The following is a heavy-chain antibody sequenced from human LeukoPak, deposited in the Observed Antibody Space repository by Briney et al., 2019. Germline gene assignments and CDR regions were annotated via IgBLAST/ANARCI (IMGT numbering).Heavy chain of an antibody. D-gene: IGHD3-10*01. CDR1: RFTISSYE. Sequence: GGSLRLPCAASRFTISSYEMNWVRQAPGKGLEWVAVISYDGSNKYYADSVKGRFTISRDNSKNTLYLQMNSLRAEDTAVYYCARDHSGLGSYPNPWGQGTLVTVSS. CDR2: ISYDGSNK. V-gene: IGHV3-30*04. CDR3: ARDHSGLGSYPNP. J-gene: IGHJ5*02.